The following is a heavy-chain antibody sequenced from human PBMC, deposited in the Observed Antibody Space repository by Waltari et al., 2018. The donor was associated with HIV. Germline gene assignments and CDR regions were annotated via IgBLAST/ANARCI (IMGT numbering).Heavy chain of an antibody. CDR2: ISPGGDG. CDR1: NSSFATFF. V-gene: IGHV4-34*02. Sequence: QVQLQQWGAGLLKPSGPLSLTCAVYNSSFATFFWSWIRHSPDKGLQWIGQISPGGDGLYNPSLRGRVFMSVDPSKKQFSLKLTSVTAADTGVYYCASQIVSKTSITLPSWGHGTRVTVSS. J-gene: IGHJ4*01. CDR3: ASQIVSKTSITLPS. D-gene: IGHD3-10*01.